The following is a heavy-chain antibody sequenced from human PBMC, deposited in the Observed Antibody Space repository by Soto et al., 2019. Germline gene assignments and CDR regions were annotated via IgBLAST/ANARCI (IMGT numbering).Heavy chain of an antibody. CDR1: GVSLRSYS. J-gene: IGHJ4*02. CDR2: ISSSSSTI. CDR3: ARTTFHFDY. D-gene: IGHD1-26*01. V-gene: IGHV3-48*01. Sequence: PGGSLGLACAASGVSLRSYSVNGVRQAPGKGLEWVSYISSSSSTIYYADSVKGRFTISRDNAKNTVYLQMNSLIAEDTAVYYCARTTFHFDYWGQGTLVTVSS.